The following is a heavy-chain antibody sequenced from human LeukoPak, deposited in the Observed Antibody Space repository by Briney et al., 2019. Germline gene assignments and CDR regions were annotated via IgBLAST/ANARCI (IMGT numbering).Heavy chain of an antibody. CDR3: AKDGSWSCTD. J-gene: IGHJ4*02. Sequence: GGSLRLSCAASGFTFSSYAMHWVRQGPGKGLEWVAYISHHGSNKYYADTVKGRFTISRDNSKRTLYLQMNNLRADDTAVYYCAKDGSWSCTDWGQGALVTVSS. D-gene: IGHD2-8*02. V-gene: IGHV3-30*02. CDR2: ISHHGSNK. CDR1: GFTFSSYA.